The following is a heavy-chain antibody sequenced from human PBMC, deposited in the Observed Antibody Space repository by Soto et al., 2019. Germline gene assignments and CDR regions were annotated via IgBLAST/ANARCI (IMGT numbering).Heavy chain of an antibody. CDR2: IYSSVAT. V-gene: IGHV4-31*03. CDR3: ARAPDTYYDALSGYYRPTYFDT. J-gene: IGHJ4*02. CDR1: GASVSSGGCY. D-gene: IGHD3-3*01. Sequence: PSETLSLTCTVSGASVSSGGCYWNWIRQHPEKSLEWIGYIYSSVATYYNPSLKSRVTISRDTSNNQFSLKLTSVTAADTAVYFCARAPDTYYDALSGYYRPTYFDTWGQGALVTVSS.